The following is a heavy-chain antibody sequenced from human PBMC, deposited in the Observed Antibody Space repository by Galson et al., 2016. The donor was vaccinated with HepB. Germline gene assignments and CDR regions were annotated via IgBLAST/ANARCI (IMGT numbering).Heavy chain of an antibody. CDR3: ARDGVIAARPRGLDY. Sequence: SVKVSCKASGYTVTTYNINWVRQATGQGLEWMGWMNPNSGNTGQAQKFQGRVTMTRNTSIRTASMALRSLRSDDTAVYYCARDGVIAARPRGLDYWGQGTLVTVSS. J-gene: IGHJ4*02. D-gene: IGHD6-6*01. CDR2: MNPNSGNT. V-gene: IGHV1-8*01. CDR1: GYTVTTYN.